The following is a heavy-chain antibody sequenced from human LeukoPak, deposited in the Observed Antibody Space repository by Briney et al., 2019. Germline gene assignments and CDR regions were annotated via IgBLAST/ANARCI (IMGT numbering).Heavy chain of an antibody. CDR2: IYYSGST. Sequence: PSETLSLTCTVSGGSISSYYWSWIRQPPGMGLEWIGYIYYSGSTNYNPSLKSRVTISVDTSKNQFSLKLSSVTAADTAVYYCARDRSYGDYDYWGQGTLVTVSS. CDR1: GGSISSYY. D-gene: IGHD4-17*01. CDR3: ARDRSYGDYDY. J-gene: IGHJ4*02. V-gene: IGHV4-59*12.